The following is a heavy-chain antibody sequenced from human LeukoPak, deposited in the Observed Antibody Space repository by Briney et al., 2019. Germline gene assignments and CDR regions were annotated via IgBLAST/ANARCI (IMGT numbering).Heavy chain of an antibody. CDR1: GGSISSYY. Sequence: SETLSLTCTVSGGSISSYYWSWIRQPPGKGLEWIGYNYYSGSTNYNPSLKSRVTISVDTSRNQFSLKLTSVTAADTAVYYCARDLRAAYWGQGTLVTVSS. CDR3: ARDLRAAY. V-gene: IGHV4-59*01. D-gene: IGHD3-16*01. J-gene: IGHJ4*02. CDR2: NYYSGST.